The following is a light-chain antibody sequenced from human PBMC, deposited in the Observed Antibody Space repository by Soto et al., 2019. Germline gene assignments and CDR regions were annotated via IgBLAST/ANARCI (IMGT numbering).Light chain of an antibody. CDR3: QQYYSTPWT. Sequence: DIVMPQSPDSLAVSLGERATINCKSSQSVLYTSKNKNYLAWYQQKPGQPPKLLIYWASTRESGVPDRFSGSGSGTDFTLTISSLQAEDVAVYYCQQYYSTPWTFGQGTKVEIK. V-gene: IGKV4-1*01. J-gene: IGKJ1*01. CDR2: WAS. CDR1: QSVLYTSKNKNY.